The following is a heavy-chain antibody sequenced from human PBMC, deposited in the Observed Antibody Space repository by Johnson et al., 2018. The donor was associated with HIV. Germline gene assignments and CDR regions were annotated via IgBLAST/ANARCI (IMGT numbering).Heavy chain of an antibody. V-gene: IGHV3-30*04. J-gene: IGHJ3*02. CDR1: GLSFSDYG. CDR2: ISYDGSNK. CDR3: ASPRAVAGGGAFDI. D-gene: IGHD6-19*01. Sequence: QVQLVESGGGVVQPGRSVRLSCAASGLSFSDYGMHWVRQAPGKGLEWVAVISYDGSNKYYTDSVKGRFTISRDNSKNTLYLQMNSLRAEDTAVYYCASPRAVAGGGAFDIWGKGTMVTVSS.